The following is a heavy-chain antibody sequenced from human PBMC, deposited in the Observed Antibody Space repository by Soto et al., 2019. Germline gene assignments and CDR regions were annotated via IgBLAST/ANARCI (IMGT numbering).Heavy chain of an antibody. CDR3: ARKGYIGIFGLDV. CDR2: ISISKGNT. D-gene: IGHD5-12*01. CDR1: GYTFRNYD. Sequence: QVQLVQSGAEVKRPGASVKVSCKASGYTFRNYDVAWVRRAPGHGLEWMGWISISKGNTYYQESLQGRVTMTMDTGTTTAYMEVRWLRSDDTAVYYCARKGYIGIFGLDVWGQVTTVTFSS. J-gene: IGHJ6*02. V-gene: IGHV1-18*01.